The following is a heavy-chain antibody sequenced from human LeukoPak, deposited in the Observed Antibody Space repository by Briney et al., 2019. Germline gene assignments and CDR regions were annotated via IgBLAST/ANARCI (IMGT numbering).Heavy chain of an antibody. Sequence: PGGSLRLSCAASGFTFSYYAMTWVLQAPGKGPEWVSGIYGRGGITYYADSVKGRFTISRDDSKNTLYLHMNSLRAEDSALYYCARTRGPTATHPDFWDQGTLVTVSS. CDR1: GFTFSYYA. D-gene: IGHD1-14*01. CDR3: ARTRGPTATHPDF. V-gene: IGHV3-23*01. J-gene: IGHJ4*02. CDR2: IYGRGGIT.